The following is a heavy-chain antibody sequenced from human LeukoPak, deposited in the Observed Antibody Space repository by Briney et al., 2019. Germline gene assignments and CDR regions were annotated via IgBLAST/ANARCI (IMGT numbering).Heavy chain of an antibody. CDR3: AKYVSAKGPPYALDV. CDR2: INVSGGST. V-gene: IGHV3-23*01. J-gene: IGHJ6*02. CDR1: EFTFSSYA. D-gene: IGHD2/OR15-2a*01. Sequence: GGSLRLSCAASEFTFSSYAMQWVRQAPGKGLEWVSGINVSGGSTWYADSVKGRFTISRDNSKNTLYLQMNSLRAEDTAVYYCAKYVSAKGPPYALDVWGQGTTVTVSS.